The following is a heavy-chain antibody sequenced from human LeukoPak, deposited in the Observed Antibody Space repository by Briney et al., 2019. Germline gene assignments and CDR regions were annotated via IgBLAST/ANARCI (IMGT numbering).Heavy chain of an antibody. D-gene: IGHD2-2*01. Sequence: PSETLSLTCTVSGDSISSSTYHWGWVRQPPGKGLEGVGSMSYSGSTYYNPSLKSRVTVSVDTSKNQFSLKLSSVTAADRAAYYCARGYCSTTTCSGVGYMDVWGKGTTVTVSS. CDR2: MSYSGST. V-gene: IGHV4-39*01. J-gene: IGHJ6*03. CDR1: GDSISSSTYH. CDR3: ARGYCSTTTCSGVGYMDV.